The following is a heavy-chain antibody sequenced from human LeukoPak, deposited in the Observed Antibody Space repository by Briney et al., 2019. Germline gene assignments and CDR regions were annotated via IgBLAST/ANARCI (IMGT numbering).Heavy chain of an antibody. J-gene: IGHJ4*02. CDR3: ARSDAEDY. CDR1: GFTFSIYW. Sequence: GGSLRLSCAASGFTFSIYWMSWVRQAPGKGLEWVANIMQGGSEKYYVDSVKGRFTISRDNAKNSLYLQMNSLRAEDTAVYYCARSDAEDYWGQGTLVTVSS. V-gene: IGHV3-7*01. CDR2: IMQGGSEK.